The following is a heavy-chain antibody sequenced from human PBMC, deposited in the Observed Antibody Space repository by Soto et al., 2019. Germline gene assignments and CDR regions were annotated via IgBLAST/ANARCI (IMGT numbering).Heavy chain of an antibody. CDR1: VGTFSSYA. V-gene: IGHV1-69*12. J-gene: IGHJ6*02. CDR3: ASSRMATTPHDYGMDV. Sequence: QVQLVQSGAEVKKPGSSVKVSCKASVGTFSSYAISWVRQAPGQGLEWMGGIIPIFGTANYAQKFQGRVTITADESTSTAYMELSSLRSEDTAVYYWASSRMATTPHDYGMDVWGQGTTVTVSS. D-gene: IGHD5-12*01. CDR2: IIPIFGTA.